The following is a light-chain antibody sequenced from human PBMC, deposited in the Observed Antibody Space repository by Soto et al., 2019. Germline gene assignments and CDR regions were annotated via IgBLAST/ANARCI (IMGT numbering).Light chain of an antibody. CDR3: QQSYSTPQT. J-gene: IGKJ1*01. CDR1: QSISSY. Sequence: DIQMTQSPSSLSASVGDRVTITCRASQSISSYLNWYQHKPGKAPKLLIYAASSLQSGVPSRFSGSGSGTDFTLTISSLQPEYFATDYCQQSYSTPQTFGQGTKVEIK. CDR2: AAS. V-gene: IGKV1-39*01.